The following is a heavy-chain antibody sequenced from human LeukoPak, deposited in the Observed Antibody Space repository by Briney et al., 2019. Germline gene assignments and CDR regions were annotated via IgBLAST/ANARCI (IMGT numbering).Heavy chain of an antibody. CDR3: ARDRGDYGDYHGLWFDR. CDR1: GGSISSYY. V-gene: IGHV4-59*01. CDR2: IYYSGST. Sequence: KPSETLSLTCTVSGGSISSYYWSWIRQPPGKGLEWIGYIYYSGSTNYNPSLKSRVTISVDTSKNQFSLKLSSVTAADTAVYYCARDRGDYGDYHGLWFDRWGQGTLVTVSS. D-gene: IGHD4-17*01. J-gene: IGHJ5*02.